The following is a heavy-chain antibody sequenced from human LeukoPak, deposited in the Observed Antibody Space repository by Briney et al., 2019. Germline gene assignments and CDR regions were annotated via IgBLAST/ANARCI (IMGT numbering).Heavy chain of an antibody. D-gene: IGHD2-15*01. CDR1: GFTSSGSA. CDR2: VRSKANNYAT. Sequence: GGSLRLSCAASGFTSSGSAIHWVRQASGKGLEWVGRVRSKANNYATTYAASVEGRFTISRDDSKNTAYLQMNSLKTEDTAVYFCTRDGGSWSHLDYWGQGALVTVSS. V-gene: IGHV3-73*01. CDR3: TRDGGSWSHLDY. J-gene: IGHJ4*02.